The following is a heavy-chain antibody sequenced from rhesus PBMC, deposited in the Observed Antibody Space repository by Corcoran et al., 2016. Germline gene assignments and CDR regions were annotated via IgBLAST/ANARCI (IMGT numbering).Heavy chain of an antibody. J-gene: IGHJ4*01. Sequence: QVQLQESGPGVVKPSETLSLTCAVSCGSISGYYLLSWIRQPPGNGLEWIGYIGGSSGSTNYNPSLKNRVTISKDTSKNQFSLKLSSVTAADTAVYYCARSSMGFDYWGQGVLVTVSS. CDR2: IGGSSGST. V-gene: IGHV4-127*01. CDR3: ARSSMGFDY. CDR1: CGSISGYYL.